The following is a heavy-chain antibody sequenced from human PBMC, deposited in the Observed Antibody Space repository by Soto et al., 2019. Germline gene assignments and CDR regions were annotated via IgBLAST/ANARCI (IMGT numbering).Heavy chain of an antibody. D-gene: IGHD3-10*01. CDR3: TTDPQLLWFGEQIEVFDY. V-gene: IGHV3-15*01. CDR1: GFTFSNAW. J-gene: IGHJ4*02. Sequence: GGSLRLSCAASGFTFSNAWMSWVRQAPGKGLEWVGRIKSKTDGGKTDYAGPVKGRLTISKDESKNTQYLQMNSLTTEDTAVYYCTTDPQLLWFGEQIEVFDYWGQGTLVTVSS. CDR2: IKSKTDGGKT.